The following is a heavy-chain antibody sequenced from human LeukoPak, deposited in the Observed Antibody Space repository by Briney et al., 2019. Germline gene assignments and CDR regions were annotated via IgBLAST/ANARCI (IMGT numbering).Heavy chain of an antibody. D-gene: IGHD2-2*03. CDR1: GFTFSSFW. Sequence: PGGSLRLSCAASGFTFSSFWMHWVRQAPGKGLVWVSRINGDGSSTTYADSVKGRFTISRDNAKNTLYLQMNSLRAEDTALYYCAKHGYCSGISCFFDFWGQGTLVTVSS. CDR2: INGDGSST. J-gene: IGHJ4*02. CDR3: AKHGYCSGISCFFDF. V-gene: IGHV3-74*01.